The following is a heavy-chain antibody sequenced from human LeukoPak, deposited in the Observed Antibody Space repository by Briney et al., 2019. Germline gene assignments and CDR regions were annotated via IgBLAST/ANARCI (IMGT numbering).Heavy chain of an antibody. CDR1: GGSFSGYY. V-gene: IGHV4-34*01. CDR2: INHSGST. J-gene: IGHJ4*02. CDR3: ARHCRRDIVVVVAAFDY. D-gene: IGHD2-15*01. Sequence: PSETLSLTCAVSGGSFSGYYWNWIRQTPGKGLEWIGEINHSGSTNYNPSLKSRVTISVDTSKNQFSLKLSSVTAADTAVYYCARHCRRDIVVVVAAFDYWGQGTLVTVSS.